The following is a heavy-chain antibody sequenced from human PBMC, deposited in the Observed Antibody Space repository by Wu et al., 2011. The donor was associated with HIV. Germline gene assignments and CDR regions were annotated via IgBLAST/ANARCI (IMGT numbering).Heavy chain of an antibody. CDR1: GYTFTDYY. V-gene: IGHV1-2*02. Sequence: QVQLVQSGAEVKKPGASVKVSCKTSGYTFTDYYMHWVRQAPGQGLEWMGRINPYTGGTTYARKFQDRVTMTGETSISTAYMELSRLRSDDTAVYYCARDFGGDEDSWGQGTLVTVSS. CDR2: INPYTGGT. J-gene: IGHJ4*02. CDR3: ARDFGGDEDS. D-gene: IGHD2-21*01.